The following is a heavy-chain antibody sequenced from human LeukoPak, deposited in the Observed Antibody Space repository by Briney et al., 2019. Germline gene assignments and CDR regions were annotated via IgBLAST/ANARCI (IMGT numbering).Heavy chain of an antibody. CDR3: AIGDTAMAPASMGDV. D-gene: IGHD5-18*01. Sequence: GGSLRLSCAASGFTFDDYTMHWVRQALGKGLEWVSLISWDGGSTYYADSVKGRFTISRDNSKNSLYLQMNSLRTEDTALYYCAIGDTAMAPASMGDVWGKGTTVTVSS. CDR2: ISWDGGST. J-gene: IGHJ6*04. CDR1: GFTFDDYT. V-gene: IGHV3-43*01.